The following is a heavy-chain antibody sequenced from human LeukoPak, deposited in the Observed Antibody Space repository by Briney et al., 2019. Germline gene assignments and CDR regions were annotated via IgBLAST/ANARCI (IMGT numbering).Heavy chain of an antibody. CDR3: TRGQMPEGLFY. V-gene: IGHV3-74*01. CDR1: GFSFSSSW. Sequence: GGTLKLSCAASGFSFSSSWMHWVREAPGKGLVWVSRMNSDGSITTYADSVKGRFTISRDNAKNTLYLQMNSLRAEDTAVYYCTRGQMPEGLFYWGQGSLVTVSS. CDR2: MNSDGSIT. D-gene: IGHD2-2*01. J-gene: IGHJ4*02.